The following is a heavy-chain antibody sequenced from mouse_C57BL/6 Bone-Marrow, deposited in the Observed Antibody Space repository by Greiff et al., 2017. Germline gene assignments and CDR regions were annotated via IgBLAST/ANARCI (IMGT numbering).Heavy chain of an antibody. J-gene: IGHJ2*01. CDR1: GYTFTDYY. V-gene: IGHV1-19*01. D-gene: IGHD2-3*01. Sequence: VQLQQSGPVLVKPGASVKMSCKASGYTFTDYYMNWVKQSHGKSLEWIGVINPYNGGTSYNQKFKGKATLTVDKSSSTAYMELNSLTSEDSAVYYCARRWLLRGGYFDYWGQGTTLTVSS. CDR3: ARRWLLRGGYFDY. CDR2: INPYNGGT.